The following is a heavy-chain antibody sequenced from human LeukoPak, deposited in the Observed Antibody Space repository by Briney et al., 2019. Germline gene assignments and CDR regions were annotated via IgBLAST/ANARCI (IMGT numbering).Heavy chain of an antibody. CDR2: ISGSGGST. CDR1: GFTFSSYA. J-gene: IGHJ5*02. Sequence: GGSLRLSCAASGFTFSSYAMSWVRQAPGKGLEWVSAISGSGGSTYYADSVKGRFTISRDNSKNTLYLQMNSLRAEDTAVYYCAREGGDGYNSGWFDPWGQGTLVTVSS. CDR3: AREGGDGYNSGWFDP. V-gene: IGHV3-23*01. D-gene: IGHD5-24*01.